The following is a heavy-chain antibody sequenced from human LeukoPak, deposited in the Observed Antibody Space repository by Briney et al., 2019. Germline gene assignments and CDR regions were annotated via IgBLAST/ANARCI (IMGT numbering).Heavy chain of an antibody. CDR3: AGGGSPHI. Sequence: SETLSLTCTVSGGSISNYFLSWVRQPAGKALEWIGRLYPRGTTNYNPSLKSRVSMSLDTSMTQFSLKLSSVTAADTAVYYCAGGGSPHIWGQGTMVTVSS. CDR1: GGSISNYF. V-gene: IGHV4-4*07. CDR2: LYPRGTT. J-gene: IGHJ3*02. D-gene: IGHD1-26*01.